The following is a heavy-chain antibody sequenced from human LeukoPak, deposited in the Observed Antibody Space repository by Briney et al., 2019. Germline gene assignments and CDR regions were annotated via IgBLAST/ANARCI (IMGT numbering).Heavy chain of an antibody. Sequence: GASVKVSCKASGGTFSSYAISWVRQAPGQGLEWMGRIIPILGIANYAQKFQGRVTVTADKSTSTAYMELSSLRSEDTAVYYCAIPAHRGDSSGWHYWGQGTLVTVSS. CDR2: IIPILGIA. J-gene: IGHJ4*02. D-gene: IGHD6-19*01. CDR3: AIPAHRGDSSGWHY. CDR1: GGTFSSYA. V-gene: IGHV1-69*04.